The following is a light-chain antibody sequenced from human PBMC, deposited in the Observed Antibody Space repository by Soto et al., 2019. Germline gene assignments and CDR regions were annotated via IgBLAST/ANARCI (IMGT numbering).Light chain of an antibody. Sequence: QLTQSPSSLSASVGDRVTITCRASQGISSYLAWYQQKPGKAPKLLIYAASTLQSGVPSRFSGSGSGTDFTLTISSLQPEDFATYYCQQLNSYPPFGPGTKVDIK. CDR1: QGISSY. CDR2: AAS. CDR3: QQLNSYPP. V-gene: IGKV1-9*01. J-gene: IGKJ3*01.